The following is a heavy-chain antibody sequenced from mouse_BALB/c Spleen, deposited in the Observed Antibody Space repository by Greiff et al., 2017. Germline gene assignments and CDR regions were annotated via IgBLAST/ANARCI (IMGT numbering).Heavy chain of an antibody. CDR2: INPSNGRT. CDR1: GYTFTSYW. CDR3: ARQLGFDAMDY. Sequence: QVQLQQSGAELVKPGASVKLSCKASGYTFTSYWMHWVKQRPGQGLEWIGEINPSNGRTNYNEKFKSKATLTVDKSSSTAYMQLSSLTSEDSAVYYCARQLGFDAMDYWGQGTSVTVSS. D-gene: IGHD4-1*02. J-gene: IGHJ4*01. V-gene: IGHV1S81*02.